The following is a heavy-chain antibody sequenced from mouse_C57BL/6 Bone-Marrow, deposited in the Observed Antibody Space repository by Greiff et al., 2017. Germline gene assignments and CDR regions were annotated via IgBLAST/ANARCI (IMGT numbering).Heavy chain of an antibody. D-gene: IGHD4-1*01. V-gene: IGHV1-80*01. CDR1: GYAFSTYW. J-gene: IGHJ2*01. CDR2: IYPGDGDT. Sequence: VQRVESGAELVKPGASVKISCKVSGYAFSTYWMNWVKQRPGKGLEWIGQIYPGDGDTNYNGKFKGKATLTADKSSSTAYMQLSSLTSEDSAVXFGARDWDYLDDGGQGTTLTVSS. CDR3: ARDWDYLDD.